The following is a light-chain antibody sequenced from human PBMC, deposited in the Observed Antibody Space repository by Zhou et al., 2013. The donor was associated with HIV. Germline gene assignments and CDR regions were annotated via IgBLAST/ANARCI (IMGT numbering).Light chain of an antibody. J-gene: IGKJ1*01. CDR2: DAS. CDR1: QSVSSY. V-gene: IGKV3-20*01. Sequence: EIVLTQSPGTLSLSPGDRATLSCRASQSVSSYLAWYQQKPGQAPRLLIYDASSRATGIPARFSGSGSGTDFTLRISRLEPEDFAVYYCQQYGSSPWTFGQGTKGGNQT. CDR3: QQYGSSPWT.